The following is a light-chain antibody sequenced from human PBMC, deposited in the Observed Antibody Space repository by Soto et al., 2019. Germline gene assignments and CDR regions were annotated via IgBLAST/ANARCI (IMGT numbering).Light chain of an antibody. CDR3: QQGDSSPPA. J-gene: IGKJ1*01. Sequence: DIQMTQSPSSLSASVGDRVTITCRASQTISSYLNWYQQKPGKAPKLLIYAVSNVQSGVPPRYSGSGSGTDFTLTSSRLQPEDFATYSGQQGDSSPPAFGRGTKVQVK. CDR1: QTISSY. CDR2: AVS. V-gene: IGKV1-39*01.